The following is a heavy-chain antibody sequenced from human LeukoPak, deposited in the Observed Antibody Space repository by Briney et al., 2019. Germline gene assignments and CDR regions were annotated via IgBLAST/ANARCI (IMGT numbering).Heavy chain of an antibody. CDR1: GYTFTSYG. CDR3: ARHKYCSSTSCYAFVI. D-gene: IGHD2-2*01. CDR2: ISADNGNT. Sequence: GASVKVSCKSSGYTFTSYGSSWVRQAPGQGLEWMGWISADNGNTNYAEKFQGSVTMTTDTSTSTAYMELRSLRSDDTAVYYCARHKYCSSTSCYAFVIWGQGTMVTVSS. J-gene: IGHJ3*02. V-gene: IGHV1-18*01.